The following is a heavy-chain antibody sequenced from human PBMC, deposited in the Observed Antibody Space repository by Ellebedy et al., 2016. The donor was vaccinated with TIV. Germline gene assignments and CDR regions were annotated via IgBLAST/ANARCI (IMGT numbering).Heavy chain of an antibody. J-gene: IGHJ5*02. D-gene: IGHD4/OR15-4a*01. V-gene: IGHV3-7*05. Sequence: GESLKISCAASGFTFSGYWISWVRQAPGKGLEWVANIKEDGSEKYYVDSVKGRFTISRDNSKNTLYLQMNSLKTEDTAVYYCTRRPYGGRSGFDPWGQGTLVTVSS. CDR2: IKEDGSEK. CDR1: GFTFSGYW. CDR3: TRRPYGGRSGFDP.